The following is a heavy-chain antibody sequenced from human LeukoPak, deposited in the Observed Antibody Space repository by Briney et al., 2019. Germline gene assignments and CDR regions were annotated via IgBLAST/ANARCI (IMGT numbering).Heavy chain of an antibody. CDR3: ATWAFYHNLDD. D-gene: IGHD2/OR15-2a*01. J-gene: IGHJ6*02. CDR1: GFTIGPYA. Sequence: GGSLRLSCAASGFTIGPYAMYWVRQGPGRGLEWVSVIKADGSGTFYADSVRGRFITSRDNSKNSLYLQMNSLTSEDTALYYCATWAFYHNLDDWGQGTTVIVSS. CDR2: IKADGSGT. V-gene: IGHV3-43*02.